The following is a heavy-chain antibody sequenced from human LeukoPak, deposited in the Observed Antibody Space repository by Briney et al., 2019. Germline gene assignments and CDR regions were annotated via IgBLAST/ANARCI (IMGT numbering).Heavy chain of an antibody. CDR1: GFTSSSYW. Sequence: GGSLRLSCAASGFTSSSYWMHWVRQAPGKGLVWVSRINSDGSATSYVDSVKGRFTISRDNAKNTLYLQMNSLRAEDTAVYYCARGVYGSGSYSANNWGQGTLVTVSS. CDR3: ARGVYGSGSYSANN. J-gene: IGHJ4*02. D-gene: IGHD3-10*01. CDR2: INSDGSAT. V-gene: IGHV3-74*01.